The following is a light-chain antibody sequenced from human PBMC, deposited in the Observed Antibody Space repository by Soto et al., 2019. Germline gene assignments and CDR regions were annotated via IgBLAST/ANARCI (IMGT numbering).Light chain of an antibody. CDR2: DVS. Sequence: QSALTQPASVSGSPGQSITISCTGNSSDVGGYNYVSWYQQHPGKAPKFMIYDVSNRPSGVSNRFSGSKSGNTASLTISGLQDEDEADYYCCSYTTSNTRQIVFGTGTKLTVL. CDR1: SSDVGGYNY. J-gene: IGLJ1*01. V-gene: IGLV2-14*01. CDR3: CSYTTSNTRQIV.